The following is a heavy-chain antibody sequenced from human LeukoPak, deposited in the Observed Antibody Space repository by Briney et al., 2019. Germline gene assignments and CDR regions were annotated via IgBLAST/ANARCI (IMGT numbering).Heavy chain of an antibody. D-gene: IGHD1-1*01. CDR1: GSTFSSYE. V-gene: IGHV3-48*03. Sequence: GGSLRLSCAASGSTFSSYEMNWVRQAPGKGLEWVSYISSSGSTIYYADSLKGRFTISRDNAKNSLYLQMNSLRAEDTAVYYCARDILGWNDVDYFDYWGQGTLVTVSS. CDR3: ARDILGWNDVDYFDY. J-gene: IGHJ4*02. CDR2: ISSSGSTI.